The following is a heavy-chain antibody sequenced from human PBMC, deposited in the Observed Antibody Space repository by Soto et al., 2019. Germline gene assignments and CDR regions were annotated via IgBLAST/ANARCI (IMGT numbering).Heavy chain of an antibody. CDR1: GYTFTGYY. Sequence: QVQLVQSGAEVKKPGASVKVSCKASGYTFTGYYMHWVRQAPGQGLEWMRWINPNSGGTNYAQKFQGWVTMTRETSIRTAYMELSRLRSDDTAVYYWARYANDLDYWGQGTLVTVSS. D-gene: IGHD2-2*01. J-gene: IGHJ4*02. V-gene: IGHV1-2*04. CDR2: INPNSGGT. CDR3: ARYANDLDY.